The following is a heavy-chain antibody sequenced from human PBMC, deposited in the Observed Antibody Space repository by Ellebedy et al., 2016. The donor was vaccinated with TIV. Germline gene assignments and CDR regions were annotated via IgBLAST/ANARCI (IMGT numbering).Heavy chain of an antibody. CDR2: ISSGSSYI. Sequence: GGSLRLXXAASGFTFSIYSMNWVRQAPGKGLEWVSSISSGSSYIYYTDSVKGRFTISRDNAKNSLNLQMNSLRAEDTAVYYCARLTTDEGYWGQGTLVTVSS. J-gene: IGHJ4*02. CDR3: ARLTTDEGY. D-gene: IGHD1-1*01. CDR1: GFTFSIYS. V-gene: IGHV3-21*04.